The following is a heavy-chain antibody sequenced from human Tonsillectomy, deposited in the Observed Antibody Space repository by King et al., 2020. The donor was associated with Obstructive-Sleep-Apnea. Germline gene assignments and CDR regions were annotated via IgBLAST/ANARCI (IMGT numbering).Heavy chain of an antibody. D-gene: IGHD3-16*01. CDR2: ISYDGSNK. J-gene: IGHJ4*02. CDR1: GFTFSSYG. Sequence: VQLVESGGGVVQPGRSLRLSCAASGFTFSSYGMHWVRQAPGKGLEWVAVISYDGSNKYYADSVKGRFTISRDNSKNTLYLQMNSLRAEDTAVYYCGKDEGGIDYWGQGTLVTVAS. V-gene: IGHV3-30*18. CDR3: GKDEGGIDY.